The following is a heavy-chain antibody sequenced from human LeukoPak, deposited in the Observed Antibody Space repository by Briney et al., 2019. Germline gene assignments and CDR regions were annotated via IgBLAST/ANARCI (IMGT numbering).Heavy chain of an antibody. CDR2: ISSSGSTI. J-gene: IGHJ6*04. V-gene: IGHV3-48*03. CDR1: GFTFSSYE. D-gene: IGHD3-10*02. CDR3: AELGITMIGGV. Sequence: PGGSLRLSCAASGFTFSSYEMNWVHQAPGKGLEWVSYISSSGSTIYYADSVKGRFTISRDNAKSSLYLQMNSLRAEDTAVYYCAELGITMIGGVWGKGTTVTVSS.